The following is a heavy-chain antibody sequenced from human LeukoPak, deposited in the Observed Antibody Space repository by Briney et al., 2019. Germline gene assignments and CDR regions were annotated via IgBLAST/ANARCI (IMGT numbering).Heavy chain of an antibody. CDR2: IYYSGST. CDR1: GGSISSGGYY. J-gene: IGHJ4*02. D-gene: IGHD2-2*01. Sequence: PSETLSLTCTVSGGSISSGGYYWSWIRQHPGKGLEWIGYIYYSGSTNYNPSLKSRVTISVDTSKNQFSLKLSSVTAADTAVYYCARALPATAMSFDYWGQGTLVTVSS. CDR3: ARALPATAMSFDY. V-gene: IGHV4-61*08.